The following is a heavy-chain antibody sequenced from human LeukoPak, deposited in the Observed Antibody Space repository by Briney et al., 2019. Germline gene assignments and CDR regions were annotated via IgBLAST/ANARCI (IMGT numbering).Heavy chain of an antibody. V-gene: IGHV4/OR15-8*01. D-gene: IGHD1/OR15-1a*01. CDR1: GDSITSSYW. CDR3: ARVGTAALNILDY. J-gene: IGHJ4*02. CDR2: IYHSGST. Sequence: SETLSLTCDVSGDSITSSYWWAWIRQPPGKGPEWVGEIYHSGSTNYNPSLGSRVTISLDTSKNRFSLFLNSVTAADTAVYFCARVGTAALNILDYWGQGTLVTVSS.